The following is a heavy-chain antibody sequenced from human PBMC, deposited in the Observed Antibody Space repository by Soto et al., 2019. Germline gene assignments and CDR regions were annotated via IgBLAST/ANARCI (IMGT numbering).Heavy chain of an antibody. CDR1: GGTFSSYA. J-gene: IGHJ6*02. D-gene: IGHD6-6*01. V-gene: IGHV1-69*01. CDR3: ARAEYSSSSGTYYYYGMDV. CDR2: IIPIFGTA. Sequence: QVQLVQPGAEVKKPGSSVKVSCKASGGTFSSYAISWVRQAPGQGLEWMGGIIPIFGTANYAQKFQGRVTITADESTSTAYMELSSLRSEDTAVYYCARAEYSSSSGTYYYYGMDVWGQGTTVTVSS.